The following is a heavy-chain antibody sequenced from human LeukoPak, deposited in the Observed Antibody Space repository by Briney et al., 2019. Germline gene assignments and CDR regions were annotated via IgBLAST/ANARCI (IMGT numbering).Heavy chain of an antibody. J-gene: IGHJ4*02. Sequence: SETLSLTCTVSGGSISSSSYYWGWIRQPPGKGLEWIGSIYYSGSTYYNPSLKSRVTISVDTSKNQFSLKLTSVTAADTAVYFCARVPSVEMTTNPFDYWGQGTLVTVSS. D-gene: IGHD5-24*01. CDR1: GGSISSSSYY. V-gene: IGHV4-39*07. CDR2: IYYSGST. CDR3: ARVPSVEMTTNPFDY.